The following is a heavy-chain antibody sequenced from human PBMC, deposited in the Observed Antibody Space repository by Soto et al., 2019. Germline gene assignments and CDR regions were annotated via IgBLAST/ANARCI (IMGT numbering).Heavy chain of an antibody. CDR2: ISGSGGST. Sequence: PXGSLRLSCAAAGFTFSSYAMSWVRQAPGKGLDWVSAISGSGGSTYYADPVKGRFTISRDNSKNTLYLQMNSLRAEDTAVYYCAKEARYYYDSSGYYRPLGYWGQGTLVTVSS. D-gene: IGHD3-22*01. J-gene: IGHJ4*02. V-gene: IGHV3-23*01. CDR3: AKEARYYYDSSGYYRPLGY. CDR1: GFTFSSYA.